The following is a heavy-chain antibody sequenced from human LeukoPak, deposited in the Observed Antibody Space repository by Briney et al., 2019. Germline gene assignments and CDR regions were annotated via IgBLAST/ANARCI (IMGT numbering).Heavy chain of an antibody. CDR2: ISYDGSNK. CDR1: GFTFSSYG. D-gene: IGHD6-19*01. Sequence: GRSLRLSCAASGFTFSSYGMHWVRQAPGKGLEWVAVISYDGSNKYYADSVKGRFTISRDNSKNTLYLQMNSLRAEDTAVYYCAKAQGANSNGWYNCHFDYWGQGTRVTV. CDR3: AKAQGANSNGWYNCHFDY. J-gene: IGHJ4*02. V-gene: IGHV3-30*18.